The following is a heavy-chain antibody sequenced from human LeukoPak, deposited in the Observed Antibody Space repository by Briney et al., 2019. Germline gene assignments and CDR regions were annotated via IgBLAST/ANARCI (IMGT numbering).Heavy chain of an antibody. V-gene: IGHV4-61*08. CDR1: GGSISSGGYY. Sequence: PSETLSLTCTVSGGSISSGGYYWSWIRQHPGKGLEWIGYIYYSGSTNFTPSLKSRVTMSVDTSKNQISLKLSSVTAADTAVYYCTRGRGWLPDCWGQGTLVTVSS. D-gene: IGHD5-24*01. CDR3: TRGRGWLPDC. CDR2: IYYSGST. J-gene: IGHJ4*02.